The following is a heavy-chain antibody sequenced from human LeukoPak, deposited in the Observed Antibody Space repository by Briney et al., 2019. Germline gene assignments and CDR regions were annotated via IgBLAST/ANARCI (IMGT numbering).Heavy chain of an antibody. CDR3: ANAFEYSSSSGEGYFDY. J-gene: IGHJ4*02. D-gene: IGHD6-6*01. Sequence: ASVKVSCKVSGYTLTELSMHWVRQAPGKGLEWMGGFDPEDGKTIYAQKFQGRVTMTEDTSTDTAYIELSSLRSEDTAVYYCANAFEYSSSSGEGYFDYWGQGTLVTVSS. CDR1: GYTLTELS. V-gene: IGHV1-24*01. CDR2: FDPEDGKT.